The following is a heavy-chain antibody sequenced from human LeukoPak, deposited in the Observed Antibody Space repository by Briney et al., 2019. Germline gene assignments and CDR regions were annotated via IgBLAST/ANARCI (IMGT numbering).Heavy chain of an antibody. D-gene: IGHD6-19*01. Sequence: SGGSLRFSCAASGFTFNSYSMNWVRQAPGKGLEWVSYISSSSSTIYYADSVKGRFTISRDNAKNSLYLQMNSLRAADSAVYYCAKPLDPYSSGWYGDYWGQGTLVTVSS. CDR2: ISSSSSTI. CDR3: AKPLDPYSSGWYGDY. V-gene: IGHV3-48*01. CDR1: GFTFNSYS. J-gene: IGHJ4*02.